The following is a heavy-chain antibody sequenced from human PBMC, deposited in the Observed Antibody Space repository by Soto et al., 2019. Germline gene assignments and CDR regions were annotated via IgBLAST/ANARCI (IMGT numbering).Heavy chain of an antibody. CDR1: GYTFTGYY. Sequence: ASVKVSCKASGYTFTGYYMHWVRQAPGQGLEWMGWINPNSGGTNYAQKFQGWVTMTRDTSISIAYMELSRLRYDDTAVYYCARGGGIVVAPAARHNWFDPWGQGTLVTVSS. CDR2: INPNSGGT. CDR3: ARGGGIVVAPAARHNWFDP. D-gene: IGHD2-2*01. V-gene: IGHV1-2*04. J-gene: IGHJ5*02.